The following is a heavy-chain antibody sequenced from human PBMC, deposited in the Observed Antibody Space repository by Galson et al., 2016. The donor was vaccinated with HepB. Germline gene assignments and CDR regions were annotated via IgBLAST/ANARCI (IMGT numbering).Heavy chain of an antibody. CDR3: ARVGSDILTGSDNGFDP. V-gene: IGHV5-10-1*01. Sequence: QSGAEVKKPGESLRISCKGSGYSFTNYWISWVRQMPGKGLEWMGRIDPSDSYTNYSPSFQGHVTFSADKSLSTVYLHWSSLKASDTALYYCARVGSDILTGSDNGFDPWGQGTLVTVSA. J-gene: IGHJ5*02. D-gene: IGHD3-9*01. CDR2: IDPSDSYT. CDR1: GYSFTNYW.